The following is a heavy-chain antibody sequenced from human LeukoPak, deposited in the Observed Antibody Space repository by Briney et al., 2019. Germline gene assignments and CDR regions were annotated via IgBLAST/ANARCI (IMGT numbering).Heavy chain of an antibody. CDR3: AREREYCGGDCYSEFDY. CDR1: GGSISSGDYY. Sequence: PSETLSLTCTVSGGSISSGDYYWSWIRQPPGKGLEWIGYIYYSGSTNYNPSLKSRVTISVDTFKNQFSLKLSSVTAADTAVYYCAREREYCGGDCYSEFDYWGQGTLVTVSS. CDR2: IYYSGST. D-gene: IGHD2-21*02. J-gene: IGHJ4*02. V-gene: IGHV4-61*08.